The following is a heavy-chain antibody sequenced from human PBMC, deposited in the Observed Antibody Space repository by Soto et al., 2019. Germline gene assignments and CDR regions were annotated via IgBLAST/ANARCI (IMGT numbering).Heavy chain of an antibody. D-gene: IGHD6-13*01. Sequence: GGSLRLSCAASGFTFSYYYMTWIRQAPGKGLEWVSYISSSGNSIYYADSVRGRFTVSRDNAKNSLFLQMNSLRAEDTAVYYCARRAAAGRSFDYWGLGTLVTVSS. CDR1: GFTFSYYY. V-gene: IGHV3-11*01. CDR2: ISSSGNSI. CDR3: ARRAAAGRSFDY. J-gene: IGHJ4*02.